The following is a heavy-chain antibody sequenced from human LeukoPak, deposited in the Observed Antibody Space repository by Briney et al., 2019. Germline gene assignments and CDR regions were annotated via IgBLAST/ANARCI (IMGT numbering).Heavy chain of an antibody. D-gene: IGHD3-10*01. CDR3: ARDLRPYYYGSGYYYYYMDV. CDR2: MNPNSGGT. Sequence: GASVKLSCKASGYTFTGYYMQWVRQSGGQGLEGRGWMNPNSGGTNYAQKFQGRVTMTRDTSISTAYMDLSRLRSDDTAVYYCARDLRPYYYGSGYYYYYMDVWGKGTTVTVSS. J-gene: IGHJ6*03. V-gene: IGHV1-2*02. CDR1: GYTFTGYY.